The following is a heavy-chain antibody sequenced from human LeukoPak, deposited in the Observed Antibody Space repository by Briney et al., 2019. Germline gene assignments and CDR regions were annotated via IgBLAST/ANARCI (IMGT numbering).Heavy chain of an antibody. CDR2: IKHDGSET. D-gene: IGHD2-15*01. CDR1: GFTFNTYW. V-gene: IGHV3-7*01. CDR3: ARDMNPYCSGGSCPFSSGMDV. J-gene: IGHJ6*02. Sequence: GGSLRLSCAASGFTFNTYWLNWVRQARGKRLEWVANIKHDGSETDYVDSVKGRFTISRGNAKNSLFLQMNSLRAEDTAVYFCARDMNPYCSGGSCPFSSGMDVWGQGTTVTVSS.